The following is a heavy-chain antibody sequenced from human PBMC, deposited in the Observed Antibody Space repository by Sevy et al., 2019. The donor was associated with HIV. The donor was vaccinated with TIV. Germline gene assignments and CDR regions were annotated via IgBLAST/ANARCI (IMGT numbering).Heavy chain of an antibody. J-gene: IGHJ6*02. Sequence: ASVKVSCKASGYTFTRYGITWVRQAPGQGLEWMGWTSAYNGNTNYAQKVQGRVTMTTDMPTSTAYMELRSLKSDDTAMYYCARDRNNYDSSGYPKGMDVWGQGTTVTVSS. CDR3: ARDRNNYDSSGYPKGMDV. CDR1: GYTFTRYG. D-gene: IGHD3-22*01. V-gene: IGHV1-18*01. CDR2: TSAYNGNT.